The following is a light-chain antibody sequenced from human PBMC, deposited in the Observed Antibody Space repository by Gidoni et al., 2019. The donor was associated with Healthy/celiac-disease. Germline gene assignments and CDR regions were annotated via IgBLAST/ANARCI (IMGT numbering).Light chain of an antibody. V-gene: IGKV1-9*01. Sequence: DIQLTQSPSFLSASVGDRVTITCRASQGISRYYAWYQQKPGNAPKLLIYAASTLQSGVPSRFSGSGSGTEFTLTIISLQPEDFATYYCQQLNSYPPTFGPXTKVDIK. CDR1: QGISRY. CDR2: AAS. CDR3: QQLNSYPPT. J-gene: IGKJ3*01.